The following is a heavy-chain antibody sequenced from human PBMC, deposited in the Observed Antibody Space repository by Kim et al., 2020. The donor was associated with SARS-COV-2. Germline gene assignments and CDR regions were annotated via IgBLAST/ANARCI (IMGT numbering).Heavy chain of an antibody. CDR2: ISGSGGST. D-gene: IGHD3-10*01. CDR3: AKDTNHVLLWFGEFFDY. V-gene: IGHV3-23*01. Sequence: GGSLRLSCAASGFTFSSYAMSWVRQAPGKGLEWVSAISGSGGSTYYADSVKGRFTISRDNSKNTLYLQMNSLRAEDTAVYYCAKDTNHVLLWFGEFFDYWGQGTLVTVSS. CDR1: GFTFSSYA. J-gene: IGHJ4*02.